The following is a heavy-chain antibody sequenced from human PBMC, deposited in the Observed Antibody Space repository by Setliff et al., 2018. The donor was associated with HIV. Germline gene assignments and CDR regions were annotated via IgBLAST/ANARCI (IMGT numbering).Heavy chain of an antibody. D-gene: IGHD5-12*01. CDR3: AKDSSKIVATINGGYFDS. J-gene: IGHJ4*02. CDR2: ISGSGSYT. V-gene: IGHV3-23*01. CDR1: GFTFSTYA. Sequence: LRLSCAASGFTFSTYAMSWVRQAPGKGLEWVSAISGSGSYTYYAGSVKGRFTMSRDNSKNTLYLQMNSLRAEDTAVYYCAKDSSKIVATINGGYFDSWGQGALVTVSS.